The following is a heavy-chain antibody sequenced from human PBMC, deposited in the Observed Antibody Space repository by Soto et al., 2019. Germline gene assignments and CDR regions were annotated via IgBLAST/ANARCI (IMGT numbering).Heavy chain of an antibody. D-gene: IGHD3-10*01. V-gene: IGHV1-69*05. Sequence: HVQLVQSGAEVKKPGSSVKVSCKASGGTFSSYAISWVRQAPGQGLEWMGGIIPIFATANSAPKFQGRVTITXADPTXXAYMELSKLRSEDRAVYFCARGGNAYGSPYNWFDPWGQGTLVTVSS. CDR2: IIPIFATA. CDR1: GGTFSSYA. CDR3: ARGGNAYGSPYNWFDP. J-gene: IGHJ5*02.